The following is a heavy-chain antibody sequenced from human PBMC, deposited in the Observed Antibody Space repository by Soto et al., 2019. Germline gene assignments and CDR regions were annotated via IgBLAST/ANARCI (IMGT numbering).Heavy chain of an antibody. V-gene: IGHV4-39*01. Sequence: SETLSLTCTVSGGSISSSSYYWGWIRQPPGKGLEWIGSIYYSGSTYYNPSLKSRVTISVDASKNQFSLKLSSVTAADTAVYYCARRVAVAGTARDYYYGMDVWGQGTTVTVSS. CDR3: ARRVAVAGTARDYYYGMDV. D-gene: IGHD6-19*01. CDR2: IYYSGST. J-gene: IGHJ6*02. CDR1: GGSISSSSYY.